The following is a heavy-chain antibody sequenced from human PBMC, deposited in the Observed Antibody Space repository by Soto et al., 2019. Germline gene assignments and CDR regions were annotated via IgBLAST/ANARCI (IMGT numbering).Heavy chain of an antibody. V-gene: IGHV4-31*03. Sequence: PSETLSLTCTVSGGSISSGGYYWSWIRQHPGKGLEWIGYIYYSGSTYYNPSLKSRVTISVDTSKNQFSLKLSSVTAADTAVYYCARARYSYGGDYGMDVWGQGTTVTVSS. CDR2: IYYSGST. J-gene: IGHJ6*02. CDR1: GGSISSGGYY. D-gene: IGHD5-18*01. CDR3: ARARYSYGGDYGMDV.